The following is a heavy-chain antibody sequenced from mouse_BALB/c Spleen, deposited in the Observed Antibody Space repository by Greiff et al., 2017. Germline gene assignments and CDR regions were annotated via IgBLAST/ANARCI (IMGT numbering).Heavy chain of an antibody. CDR2: IDPYYGGS. D-gene: IGHD3-2*02. Sequence: EVKLVESGPELEKPGASVNISCKASGYSFTVYNMNWVKQSNGKSLEWIGNIDPYYGGSSYNQKFKGKATLTVDKSSSTAYMQLKSLTSEDSAVYYCARTGRLRPYYYAMDYWGQGTSVTVSS. V-gene: IGHV1-39*01. CDR3: ARTGRLRPYYYAMDY. CDR1: GYSFTVYN. J-gene: IGHJ4*01.